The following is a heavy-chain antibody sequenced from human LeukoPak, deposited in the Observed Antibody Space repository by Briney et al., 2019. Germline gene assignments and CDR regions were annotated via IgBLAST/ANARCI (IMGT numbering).Heavy chain of an antibody. CDR2: INSDGSST. CDR3: ARIYYDFWSGYPDY. D-gene: IGHD3-3*01. V-gene: IGHV3-74*01. CDR1: GFTFSSYW. J-gene: IGHJ4*02. Sequence: PGGSLRLSCAASGFTFSSYWMHWVRQAPGKGLVWVSRINSDGSSTSYVDSVKGRFTISRDNAKNTLYLQMNSLRAEDTAVYYCARIYYDFWSGYPDYWGQGTLVTVSS.